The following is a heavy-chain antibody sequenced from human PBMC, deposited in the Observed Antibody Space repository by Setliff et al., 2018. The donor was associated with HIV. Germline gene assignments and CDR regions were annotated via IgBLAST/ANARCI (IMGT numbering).Heavy chain of an antibody. CDR3: ACRYYDLWSNYYTGIPY. J-gene: IGHJ4*02. V-gene: IGHV4-39*01. D-gene: IGHD3-3*01. CDR2: ILGGRNT. Sequence: SETLSLTCTVSGGSLTSGHYYWGWIRQPPGKGLEWIGNILGGRNTYYNPSLKSRVIISVDTSRNQFSLNLRSVTAADTAVYYCACRYYDLWSNYYTGIPYWGQGTLVTVSS. CDR1: GGSLTSGHYY.